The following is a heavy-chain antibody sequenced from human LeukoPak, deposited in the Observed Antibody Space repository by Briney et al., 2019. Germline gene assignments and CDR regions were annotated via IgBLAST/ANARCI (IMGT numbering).Heavy chain of an antibody. CDR1: GFTFSSYA. CDR3: ARDRGSSWVRGADY. D-gene: IGHD6-13*01. V-gene: IGHV3-64*01. J-gene: IGHJ4*02. Sequence: RGSLRLSSAPSGFTFSSYAMHWVRHAPGKGLENVSAISSAGGDTYYANSVQCRFIISRDNSRRTLYLQMGSLRAKVMAVCYCARDRGSSWVRGADYWGQGTLVTVSS. CDR2: ISSAGGDT.